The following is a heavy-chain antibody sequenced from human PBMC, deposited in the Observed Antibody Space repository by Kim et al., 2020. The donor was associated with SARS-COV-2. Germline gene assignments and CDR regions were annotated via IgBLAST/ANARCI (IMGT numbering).Heavy chain of an antibody. J-gene: IGHJ4*02. D-gene: IGHD2-2*01. CDR1: GFTFSSYF. Sequence: GGSLRLSCAASGFTFSSYFINWVRQAPGKGLEWVASISGSGSATYYADYVKGRLTISRDNSQNKLYLQINSLRADDTAVCCCVKRGPTRTFNYWGQGNL. CDR3: VKRGPTRTFNY. V-gene: IGHV3-23*01. CDR2: ISGSGSAT.